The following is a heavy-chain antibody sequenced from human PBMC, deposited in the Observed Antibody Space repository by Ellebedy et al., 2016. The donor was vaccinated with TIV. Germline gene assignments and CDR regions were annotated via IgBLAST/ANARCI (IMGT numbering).Heavy chain of an antibody. J-gene: IGHJ6*02. CDR1: GGTFSSYA. D-gene: IGHD4-17*01. V-gene: IGHV1-69*13. CDR2: IIPIFGTA. CDR3: ARDGRLRGDYYGMDV. Sequence: SVKVSCXASGGTFSSYAISWVRQAPGQGLEWMGGIIPIFGTANYAQKFQGRVTITADESTSTAYMELSSLRSEDTAVYYCARDGRLRGDYYGMDVWGQGTTVTVSS.